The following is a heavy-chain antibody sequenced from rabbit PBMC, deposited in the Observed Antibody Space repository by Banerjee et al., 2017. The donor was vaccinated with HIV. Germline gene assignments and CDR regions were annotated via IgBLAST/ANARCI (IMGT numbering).Heavy chain of an antibody. CDR1: GFTISSSYW. J-gene: IGHJ4*01. V-gene: IGHV1S45*01. CDR2: IYAGSSGST. Sequence: QEQLVESGGGLVQPEGSLTLTCTASGFTISSSYWICWVRQAPGKGPEWIACIYAGSSGSTYYASWAKGRFTISKTSSTTVTLQMTSLTAADTATYFCARVNAGSSGYPYYFNLWGQGTLVTVS. D-gene: IGHD1-1*01. CDR3: ARVNAGSSGYPYYFNL.